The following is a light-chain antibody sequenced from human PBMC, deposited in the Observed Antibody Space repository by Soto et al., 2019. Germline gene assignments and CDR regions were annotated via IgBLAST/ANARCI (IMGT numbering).Light chain of an antibody. V-gene: IGKV4-1*01. J-gene: IGKJ1*01. CDR1: QSVLYSSNNKNY. CDR2: WAS. CDR3: HQYYSTPPT. Sequence: DIVMTQSPDSLAVSLGERATINCKSTQSVLYSSNNKNYLAWYQQKPGQPPKLLIYWASTRESGVPDRFSGSGSGTDFTLTSSSLQAEDVAVYYCHQYYSTPPTFGQGTKVEIK.